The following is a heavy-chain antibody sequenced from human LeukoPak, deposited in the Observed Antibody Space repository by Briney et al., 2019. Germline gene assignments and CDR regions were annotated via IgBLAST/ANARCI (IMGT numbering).Heavy chain of an antibody. J-gene: IGHJ4*02. CDR2: ISYDGTNK. CDR1: GFTFSSYG. V-gene: IGHV3-30*18. D-gene: IGHD3-16*02. Sequence: GGSLRLSCAASGFTFSSYGMHWVRQAPGKGLEWVALISYDGTNKYYADSVKGRFTISRDNSKNTLYLQMNSLRAEDTAVYYCVKESEGIVFDYWGQGTLVTVSS. CDR3: VKESEGIVFDY.